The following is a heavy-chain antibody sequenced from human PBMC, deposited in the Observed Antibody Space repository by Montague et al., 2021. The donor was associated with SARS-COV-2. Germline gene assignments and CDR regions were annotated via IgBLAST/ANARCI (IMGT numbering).Heavy chain of an antibody. CDR3: ARTVLYSGYDYSWFDP. V-gene: IGHV4-34*09. CDR2: IYNSGTT. CDR1: GGSFSAHS. D-gene: IGHD5-12*01. J-gene: IGHJ5*02. Sequence: TLSLTCAVYGGSFSAHSWSWIRQSPGKGLEWIGYIYNSGTTSYSPSLRSRATISIDTSKNLFSLKLTSVTAADTAVYYCARTVLYSGYDYSWFDPWGQGTPVTVSS.